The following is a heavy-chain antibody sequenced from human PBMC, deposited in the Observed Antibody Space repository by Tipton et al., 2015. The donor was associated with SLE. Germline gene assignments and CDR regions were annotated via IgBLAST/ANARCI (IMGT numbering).Heavy chain of an antibody. CDR3: ARGISSGWWNY. D-gene: IGHD6-19*01. CDR1: GGSISGHY. CDR2: VSYTGNT. Sequence: GLVKPSETLSLTCSVSGGSISGHYWVWIRQPPGRTLEWIGRVSYTGNTIYNPSLASRVTISLDTSNNQVSLKVTSVTAADTAVYYCARGISSGWWNYWGQGNLVTVSS. V-gene: IGHV4-59*11. J-gene: IGHJ4*02.